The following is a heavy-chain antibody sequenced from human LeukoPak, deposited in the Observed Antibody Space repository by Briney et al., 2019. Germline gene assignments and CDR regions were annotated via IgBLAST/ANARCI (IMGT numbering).Heavy chain of an antibody. CDR3: ARDRLLHPLYYYYGMDV. D-gene: IGHD4-11*01. Sequence: SETLSLTCTVSGGSISSYYWSWIRQPPGKGLEWIGYIYYSGSTYYNPSLKSRVTISVDTSKNQFSLKLSSVTAADTAVYYCARDRLLHPLYYYYGMDVWGQGTTVTVSS. V-gene: IGHV4-59*12. CDR1: GGSISSYY. CDR2: IYYSGST. J-gene: IGHJ6*02.